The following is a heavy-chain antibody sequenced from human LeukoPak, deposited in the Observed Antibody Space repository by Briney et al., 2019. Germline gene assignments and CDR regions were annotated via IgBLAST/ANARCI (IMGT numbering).Heavy chain of an antibody. D-gene: IGHD4-17*01. CDR2: ISGSGGST. CDR1: GFTFSSYA. J-gene: IGHJ4*02. Sequence: GRSLRLSCAASGFTFSSYAMHWVRQAPGKGLEWVSAISGSGGSTYYADSVKGRFTISRDNSKNTLYLQMNSLRAEDTAVYYCARDQGDGDYIVRTVDYWGQGTLVTVSS. V-gene: IGHV3-23*01. CDR3: ARDQGDGDYIVRTVDY.